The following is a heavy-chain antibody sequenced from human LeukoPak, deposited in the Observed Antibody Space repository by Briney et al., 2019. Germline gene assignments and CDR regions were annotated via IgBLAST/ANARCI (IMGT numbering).Heavy chain of an antibody. CDR3: ARALSKRITMVRGARSNWFDP. D-gene: IGHD3-10*01. J-gene: IGHJ5*02. CDR1: GFTFSSYS. Sequence: GGSLRLSCAASGFTFSSYSMNWVRQAPGKGLEWVSSISSSSSYIYYADSLKGRFTISRDNAKKSVYLQMNSLRAEDTAVYYCARALSKRITMVRGARSNWFDPWGQGTLVTVSS. V-gene: IGHV3-21*01. CDR2: ISSSSSYI.